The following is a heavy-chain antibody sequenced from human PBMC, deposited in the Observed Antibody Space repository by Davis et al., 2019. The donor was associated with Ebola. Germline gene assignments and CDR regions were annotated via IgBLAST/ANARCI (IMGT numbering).Heavy chain of an antibody. CDR1: GDSFSGYH. J-gene: IGHJ4*02. D-gene: IGHD5-24*01. Sequence: SETLSLTCAVSGDSFSGYHWNWVRQSPGRGLEWIGDINQSGTTNYNPSLKTRVSMSVDTSKNQFSLRLTSVTAADTAIYYCARGPGGYNFFDHWGQGTLVTVSS. CDR3: ARGPGGYNFFDH. V-gene: IGHV4-34*01. CDR2: INQSGTT.